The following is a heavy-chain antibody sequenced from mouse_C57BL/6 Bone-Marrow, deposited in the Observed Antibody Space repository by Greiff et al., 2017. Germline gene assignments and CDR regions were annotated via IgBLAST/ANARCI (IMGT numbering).Heavy chain of an antibody. CDR3: ARSWGNYRGAWFAY. CDR2: IDPNSGGT. V-gene: IGHV1-72*01. D-gene: IGHD2-1*01. CDR1: GYTFTSYW. Sequence: QVQLQQPGAELVKPGASVTLSCKASGYTFTSYWMHWVKQRPGRGLEWIGRIDPNSGGTKYNEKFKSKATLTVATPSSTAYMQLSSLTSEDAAVYECARSWGNYRGAWFAYWGQGTLVTVAA. J-gene: IGHJ3*01.